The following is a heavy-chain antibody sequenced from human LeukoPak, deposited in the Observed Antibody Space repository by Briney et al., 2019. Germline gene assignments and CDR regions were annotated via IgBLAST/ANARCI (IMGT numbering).Heavy chain of an antibody. CDR3: AKADHTSGYYFPYFDY. CDR1: GFSFSSYA. D-gene: IGHD3-22*01. J-gene: IGHJ4*02. Sequence: GGSLRLSCAASGFSFSSYAMSWVRQAPGRGLEWVSAISGSGGSTYYADSVKGRFTISRDNSRDTLYLQMNSLRAEDTVVYYCAKADHTSGYYFPYFDYWGQGTLVTVSS. V-gene: IGHV3-23*01. CDR2: ISGSGGST.